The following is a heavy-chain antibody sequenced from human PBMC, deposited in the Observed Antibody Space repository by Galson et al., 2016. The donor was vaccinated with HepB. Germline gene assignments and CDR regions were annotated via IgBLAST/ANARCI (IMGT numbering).Heavy chain of an antibody. Sequence: SVKVSCKASGGSFSSNALTWVRQAPGQGLEWMGEITPILGPAKYAQTFQGRVTITADESTSTAYMELSSLRSEDTAVYYCARGPRDSDSGAYFGDYWGQGTLVIVSS. J-gene: IGHJ4*02. V-gene: IGHV1-69*13. CDR3: ARGPRDSDSGAYFGDY. CDR1: GGSFSSNA. D-gene: IGHD3-22*01. CDR2: ITPILGPA.